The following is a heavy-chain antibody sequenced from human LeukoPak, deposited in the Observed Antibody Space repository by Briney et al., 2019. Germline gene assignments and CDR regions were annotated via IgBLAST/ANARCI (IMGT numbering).Heavy chain of an antibody. CDR3: ARDVAPDSRSSNPYNWFDP. CDR2: IYYSGST. V-gene: IGHV4-39*07. Sequence: SETLSLICTVSGGSISSSSYYWGWIRQPPGKGLEWIGSIYYSGSTYYNPSLKSRVTISVDTSKNQFSLKLSSVTAADTAVYYCARDVAPDSRSSNPYNWFDPWPQGTLVTVSS. CDR1: GGSISSSSYY. J-gene: IGHJ5*02. D-gene: IGHD6-6*01.